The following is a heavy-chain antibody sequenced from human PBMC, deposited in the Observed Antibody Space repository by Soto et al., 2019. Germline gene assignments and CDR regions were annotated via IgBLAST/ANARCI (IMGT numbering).Heavy chain of an antibody. D-gene: IGHD3-3*01. V-gene: IGHV1-69*12. CDR1: GGTFSSYA. Sequence: QVQLVQSGAEVKKPGSSVKVSCKASGGTFSSYAISWVRQAPGQGLEWMGGIIPIFGTANYAQKFQGRVTITADECTSTAYMELSSLRSEDTAVYYCARRRITIFGVVIIDNWFDPWGQGTLFTVSS. J-gene: IGHJ5*02. CDR2: IIPIFGTA. CDR3: ARRRITIFGVVIIDNWFDP.